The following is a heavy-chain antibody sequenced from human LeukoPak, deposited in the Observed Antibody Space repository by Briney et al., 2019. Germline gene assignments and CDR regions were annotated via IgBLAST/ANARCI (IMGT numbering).Heavy chain of an antibody. CDR3: ATPPPTDQQGGAFDI. D-gene: IGHD2-2*01. V-gene: IGHV1-69*05. J-gene: IGHJ3*02. CDR2: IIPIFVTA. CDR1: GGTFSRYA. Sequence: SVKVSCKASGGTFSRYAISWVRQAPGQGLEWMGGIIPIFVTANYAQKFQGRVTITTDESTSTAYMELSSLRSEDTAVYYCATPPPTDQQGGAFDIWGQGTMVTVSS.